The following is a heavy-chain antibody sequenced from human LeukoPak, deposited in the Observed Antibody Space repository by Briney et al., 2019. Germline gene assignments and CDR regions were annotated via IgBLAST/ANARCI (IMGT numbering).Heavy chain of an antibody. J-gene: IGHJ4*02. Sequence: GGSLRLSCAASGFTVISNYMSWVRQAPGKGLEWVSIIYSGSRTYYADSVKGRFTISRDNSKNTLYLQMNSLRAEDTAVYYCAKDDGYYFDYWGQGTLVTVSS. D-gene: IGHD5-24*01. CDR1: GFTVISNY. CDR2: IYSGSRT. V-gene: IGHV3-53*01. CDR3: AKDDGYYFDY.